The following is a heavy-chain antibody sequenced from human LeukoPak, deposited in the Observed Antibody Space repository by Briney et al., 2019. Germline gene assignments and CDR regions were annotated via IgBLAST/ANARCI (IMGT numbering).Heavy chain of an antibody. CDR2: INHSGST. CDR3: ARRTYDSSGTPTPYYFDY. Sequence: SETLSLTCAVYGGSFSGYYWSWIRQPPGKGLEWIGEINHSGSTNYNPSLKSRVTISVDTSKNQFSLKLSSVTAADTVVYYCARRTYDSSGTPTPYYFDYWGQGTLVTVSS. V-gene: IGHV4-34*01. CDR1: GGSFSGYY. D-gene: IGHD3-22*01. J-gene: IGHJ4*02.